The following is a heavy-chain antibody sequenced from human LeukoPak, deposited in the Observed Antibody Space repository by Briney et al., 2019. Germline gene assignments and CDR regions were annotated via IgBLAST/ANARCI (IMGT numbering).Heavy chain of an antibody. Sequence: GRSLRLSCAASGFPFSSYGMHWVRQAPGKGPEWVAVISHDGSNKYYEDSVKGRFTISRDNSKNTLYLQMNSLRAEDTAVYYCARGFSGYDYWGQGTLVTVSS. CDR1: GFPFSSYG. D-gene: IGHD3-9*01. V-gene: IGHV3-30*03. CDR3: ARGFSGYDY. CDR2: ISHDGSNK. J-gene: IGHJ4*02.